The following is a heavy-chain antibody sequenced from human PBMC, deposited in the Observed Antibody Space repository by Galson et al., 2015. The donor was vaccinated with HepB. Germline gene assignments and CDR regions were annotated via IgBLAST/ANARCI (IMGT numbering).Heavy chain of an antibody. J-gene: IGHJ4*02. Sequence: LRLSCAASGFTFNTYGMSWVRQAPGKGLEWVSAISGRSDSIYYIDSVKGRFTISRDNSKNTLYLQMNSLRAEDTAVYYCAKDHQTTVVTSFDYWGQGTLVTVSS. CDR2: ISGRSDSI. V-gene: IGHV3-23*01. D-gene: IGHD4-23*01. CDR3: AKDHQTTVVTSFDY. CDR1: GFTFNTYG.